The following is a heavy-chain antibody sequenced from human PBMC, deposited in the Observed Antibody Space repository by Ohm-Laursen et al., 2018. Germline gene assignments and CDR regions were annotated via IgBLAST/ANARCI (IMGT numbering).Heavy chain of an antibody. V-gene: IGHV3-7*01. J-gene: IGHJ4*02. CDR3: ARRGGDVGSDWRN. Sequence: SLRLSCSASGFTFSTYWMFWVRQAPGKGLEWVANIKQDGSEEYYVDSVKGRFTISRDNAKNSLSLQMNSLRAEDTGLYYCARRGGDVGSDWRNWGQGSLVTVSS. CDR1: GFTFSTYW. D-gene: IGHD6-19*01. CDR2: IKQDGSEE.